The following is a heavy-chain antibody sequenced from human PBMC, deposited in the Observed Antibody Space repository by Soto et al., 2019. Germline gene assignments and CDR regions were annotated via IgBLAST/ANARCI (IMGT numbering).Heavy chain of an antibody. J-gene: IGHJ6*02. V-gene: IGHV1-18*01. Sequence: QVQLVQSGDEVKKPGASVKVSCKASGYTFTNYGISWVRQAPGQGLEWMGWINGYNGNTVYTQKIQGRLTMTADTSTATAYMEMRSLRSDDTAVYYCVRERDGVYYYYGMDVWGQGTTVIVSS. D-gene: IGHD3-10*01. CDR2: INGYNGNT. CDR1: GYTFTNYG. CDR3: VRERDGVYYYYGMDV.